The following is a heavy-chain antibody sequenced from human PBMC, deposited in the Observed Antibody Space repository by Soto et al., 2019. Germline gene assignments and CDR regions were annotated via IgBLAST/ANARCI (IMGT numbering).Heavy chain of an antibody. CDR2: IYYSGST. V-gene: IGHV4-39*01. D-gene: IGHD1-26*01. J-gene: IGHJ4*02. CDR3: ARREVGAHSYYFDY. Sequence: PSETLSLTCTVSGGSISSSSYYWGWIRQPPGKGLEWIGSIYYSGSTYYNPSLKSRVTISVDTSKNQFTLKLSSVTAADTAVYYCARREVGAHSYYFDYWGQGTLVTVSS. CDR1: GGSISSSSYY.